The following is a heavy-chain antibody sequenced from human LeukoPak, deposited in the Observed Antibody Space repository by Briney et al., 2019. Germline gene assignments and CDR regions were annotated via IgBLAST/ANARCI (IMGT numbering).Heavy chain of an antibody. CDR2: ISGSGGST. J-gene: IGHJ6*02. CDR1: GYTFSIYA. D-gene: IGHD2-2*01. Sequence: GGSLRLSCAASGYTFSIYAMSWVREALGRGREWGSAISGSGGSTYYADSVKGRFTISRDNSKNTLYLQMNSLRAEDTAVYYCATPVVPAAYYYYGMDVWGQGTTVTVSS. V-gene: IGHV3-23*01. CDR3: ATPVVPAAYYYYGMDV.